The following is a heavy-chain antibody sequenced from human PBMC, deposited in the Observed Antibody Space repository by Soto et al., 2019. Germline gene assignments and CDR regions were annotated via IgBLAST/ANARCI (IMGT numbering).Heavy chain of an antibody. CDR1: GGSISSSNW. D-gene: IGHD5-18*01. CDR3: ARVRIQLWMYNWFDP. Sequence: SETLSLTCAVSGGSISSSNWWSWVRQPPGKGLEWIGEIYHSGSTNYNPSLKSRVTISVDKSKNQFSLKLSSVTAADTAVYYCARVRIQLWMYNWFDPWGQGTLVTVSS. CDR2: IYHSGST. V-gene: IGHV4-4*02. J-gene: IGHJ5*02.